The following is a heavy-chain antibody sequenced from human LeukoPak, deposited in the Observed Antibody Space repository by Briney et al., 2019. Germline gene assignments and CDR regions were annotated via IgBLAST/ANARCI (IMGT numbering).Heavy chain of an antibody. D-gene: IGHD3-22*01. Sequence: SETLSLTCTVSGGSISSYYWSWIRQSAGKGLEWIGCIHTSGSTNYNPSLKSRVTMSVDTSKNQFSLKLSSVTAAGTAVYYCARDQYYYDSSGYYRIDYWGQGTLVTVSS. J-gene: IGHJ4*02. CDR2: IHTSGST. V-gene: IGHV4-4*07. CDR1: GGSISSYY. CDR3: ARDQYYYDSSGYYRIDY.